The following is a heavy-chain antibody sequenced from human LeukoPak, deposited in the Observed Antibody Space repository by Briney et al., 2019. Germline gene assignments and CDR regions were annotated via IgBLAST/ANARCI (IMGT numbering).Heavy chain of an antibody. CDR3: VRGGQYYFSSYDH. J-gene: IGHJ4*02. D-gene: IGHD3-10*01. CDR1: GSIFMNYW. Sequence: GGSLRLSCAASGSIFMNYWMHWVRQAPGKGLEWLSRINSDGSATDYADSVKGRFTISKDNAKDTLYLQMDGLSAGDTAVYYCVRGGQYYFSSYDHWGQGTLVTVSS. V-gene: IGHV3-74*01. CDR2: INSDGSAT.